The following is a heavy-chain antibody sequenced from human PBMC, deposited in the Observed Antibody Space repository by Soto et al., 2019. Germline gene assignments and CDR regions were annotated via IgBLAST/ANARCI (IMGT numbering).Heavy chain of an antibody. V-gene: IGHV1-69*02. J-gene: IGHJ6*03. CDR2: IIPILGIA. CDR1: GGTFSSYT. D-gene: IGHD3-10*01. CDR3: ARIGMVRGVTFHGDYYYMDV. Sequence: GASVKVSCKASGGTFSSYTISWVRQAPGQGLEWMGRIIPILGIANYAQKFQGRVTITADKSTSTAYMELSSLRSEDTAVYYCARIGMVRGVTFHGDYYYMDVWGKGTTVTVSS.